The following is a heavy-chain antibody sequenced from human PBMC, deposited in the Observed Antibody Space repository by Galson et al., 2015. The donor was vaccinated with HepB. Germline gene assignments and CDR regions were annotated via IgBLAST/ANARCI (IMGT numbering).Heavy chain of an antibody. CDR1: GFTFSSYA. D-gene: IGHD4-23*01. CDR2: ISYDGSNK. CDR3: ARGYGPTVVTAPIHYYYYGMDV. Sequence: SLRLSCAASGFTFSSYAMHWVRQAPGKGLEWVAVISYDGSNKYYADSVKGRFTISRDNSKNTLYLQMNSLRAEDTAVYYCARGYGPTVVTAPIHYYYYGMDVWGQGTTVTVSS. J-gene: IGHJ6*02. V-gene: IGHV3-30*04.